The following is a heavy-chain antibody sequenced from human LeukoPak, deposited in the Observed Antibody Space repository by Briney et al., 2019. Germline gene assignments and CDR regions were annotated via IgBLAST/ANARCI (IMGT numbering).Heavy chain of an antibody. Sequence: GGSLRLSCAASGFTFDTYAMTWVRQAPGKGLEWVSSISSGGTYIYYAESVRGRSTISRDNTKSFLYLQLSTLRVEDTAVYYCARDRPTGRSRGVVVQWGQGTLVTASS. CDR2: ISSGGTYI. J-gene: IGHJ4*02. D-gene: IGHD2-15*01. V-gene: IGHV3-21*01. CDR1: GFTFDTYA. CDR3: ARDRPTGRSRGVVVQ.